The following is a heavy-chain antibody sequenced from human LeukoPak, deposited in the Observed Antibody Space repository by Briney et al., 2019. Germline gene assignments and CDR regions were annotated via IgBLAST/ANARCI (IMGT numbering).Heavy chain of an antibody. CDR1: GFTFSNHS. CDR3: ARMSSSRLPGY. D-gene: IGHD2-2*01. Sequence: GGSLRLSCAASGFTFSNHSMNWVRQAPGKGLEWISYVSSSSSARYYAGSVKGRFTISRDDASNSLYLQMNSLRAEDTAIYYCARMSSSRLPGYWGQGALVTVSS. V-gene: IGHV3-48*01. CDR2: VSSSSSAR. J-gene: IGHJ4*02.